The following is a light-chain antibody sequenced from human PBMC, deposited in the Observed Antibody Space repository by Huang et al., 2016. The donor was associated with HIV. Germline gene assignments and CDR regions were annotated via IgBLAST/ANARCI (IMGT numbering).Light chain of an antibody. Sequence: DIQMTQSPSTLSASVGDRVTITCRASQSIRTWLAWYQQKPGKAPNLLIYDASILEAGVPSTFSGSGSGTEFTLTISSLQPDDFATYYCQQYNGYPYTFGQGTKLEIK. CDR3: QQYNGYPYT. CDR2: DAS. J-gene: IGKJ2*01. CDR1: QSIRTW. V-gene: IGKV1-5*01.